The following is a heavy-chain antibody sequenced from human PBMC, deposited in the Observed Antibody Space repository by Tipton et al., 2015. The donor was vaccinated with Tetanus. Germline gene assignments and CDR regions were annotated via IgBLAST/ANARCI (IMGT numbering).Heavy chain of an antibody. CDR1: GGTFSSYT. CDR2: IIPIFGTA. J-gene: IGHJ4*02. D-gene: IGHD6-6*01. Sequence: QLVQSGAEVKKPGSSVKVSCKASGGTFSSYTISWVRQAPGQGLEWMAGIIPIFGTANYAQKFQGRVAITADESTSPAYMELSSLRSEDTAVYYCAREGEQLDGYGYWGQGSLVTVSS. V-gene: IGHV1-69*01. CDR3: AREGEQLDGYGY.